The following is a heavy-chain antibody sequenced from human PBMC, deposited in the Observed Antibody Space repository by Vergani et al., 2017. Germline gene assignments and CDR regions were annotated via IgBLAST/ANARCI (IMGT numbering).Heavy chain of an antibody. V-gene: IGHV1-69*13. CDR1: GGTFSSYA. CDR3: AGIYSSSSSHFDY. Sequence: QVQLVQSGAEVKKPGSSVKVSCKASGGTFSSYAISWVRQAPGQGLEWMGGIIPIVGTANYAHKFQGRVTITVDESTSTAYMYLSSLRSEDTAVYYCAGIYSSSSSHFDYWGQGTLVTVSS. J-gene: IGHJ4*02. D-gene: IGHD6-6*01. CDR2: IIPIVGTA.